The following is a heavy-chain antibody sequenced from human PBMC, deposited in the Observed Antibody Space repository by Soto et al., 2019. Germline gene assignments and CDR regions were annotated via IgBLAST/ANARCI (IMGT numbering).Heavy chain of an antibody. CDR3: ATTPRGYSYGYDSSSRKNYYYYGMEV. V-gene: IGHV5-51*01. CDR2: IYPGDSDT. J-gene: IGHJ6*02. Sequence: GESLKISCKGSGYSFTSYWIGWVRQMPGKGLEWMGIIYPGDSDTRYSPSFQGQVTISADKSISTAYLQWSSLKASDTAMYYCATTPRGYSYGYDSSSRKNYYYYGMEVWGQGTTVTVSS. D-gene: IGHD5-18*01. CDR1: GYSFTSYW.